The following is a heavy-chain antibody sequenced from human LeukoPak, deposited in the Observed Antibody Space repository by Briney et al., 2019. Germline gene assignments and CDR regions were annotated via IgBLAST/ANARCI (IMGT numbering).Heavy chain of an antibody. D-gene: IGHD1-26*01. J-gene: IGHJ4*02. CDR1: GFTFSSYA. CDR3: ARAEWELWRGSIDY. V-gene: IGHV3-64*01. Sequence: PGGSLRLSCAASGFTFSSYAMHWVRQAPGKGLEYVSAISSNGGSTYYANSVKGRFTISRDNSKNTLYLQMGSLRAEDMAVYYCARAEWELWRGSIDYWGQGTLVTVSS. CDR2: ISSNGGST.